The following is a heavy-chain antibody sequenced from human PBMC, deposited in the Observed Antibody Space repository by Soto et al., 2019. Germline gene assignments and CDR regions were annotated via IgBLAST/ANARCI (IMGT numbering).Heavy chain of an antibody. CDR3: ARLYGDYGYYYGMDV. CDR2: IYYSGST. CDR1: GGSISSSSYY. D-gene: IGHD4-17*01. Sequence: SETLSLTCTVSGGSISSSSYYWGWIRQPPGKGLEWIGSIYYSGSTYYNPSLKSRVTISVDTSKNQFSLKLSSVTAADTAVYYCARLYGDYGYYYGMDVWGQGTTVTVSS. J-gene: IGHJ6*02. V-gene: IGHV4-39*01.